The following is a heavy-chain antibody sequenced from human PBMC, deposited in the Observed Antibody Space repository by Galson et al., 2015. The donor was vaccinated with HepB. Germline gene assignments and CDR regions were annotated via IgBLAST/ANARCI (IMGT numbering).Heavy chain of an antibody. CDR1: GDSVSSNSAA. D-gene: IGHD3-16*02. CDR3: ARVGGARGGVIKFPYFDY. V-gene: IGHV6-1*01. J-gene: IGHJ4*02. CDR2: TYYRSKWYN. Sequence: CAISGDSVSSNSAAWNWIRQSPSRGLEWLGRTYYRSKWYNDYAVSVKSRVTINPDTSKNQFSLQLNSVTPEDTAVYYCARVGGARGGVIKFPYFDYWGQGTLVTVSS.